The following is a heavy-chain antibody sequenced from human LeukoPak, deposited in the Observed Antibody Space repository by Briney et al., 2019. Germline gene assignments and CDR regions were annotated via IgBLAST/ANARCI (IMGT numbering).Heavy chain of an antibody. J-gene: IGHJ4*02. Sequence: GGSLRLSCAASGFTFSSYAMSWVRQAPGKGLEWVSGISGSGGRTDYADSVKGRFTLSRDNSKNTLFLKMNSLRAEDTAVYYCAKDRDSSGLDPAFDYWGQGTLVTVSS. CDR1: GFTFSSYA. CDR2: ISGSGGRT. CDR3: AKDRDSSGLDPAFDY. V-gene: IGHV3-23*01. D-gene: IGHD3/OR15-3a*01.